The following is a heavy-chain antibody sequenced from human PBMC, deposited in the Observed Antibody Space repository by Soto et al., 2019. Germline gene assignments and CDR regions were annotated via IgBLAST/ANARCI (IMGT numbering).Heavy chain of an antibody. CDR3: ARGDSTDCSNGVCSFFYNHDMAV. CDR1: GYSFTDYH. Sequence: ASVNVSCKASGYSFTDYHIHWVRQAPGQGLELLGRINPKSGGTSTAQKFQGWVTMTTXXXXXXAXMXLXXXTSDXTAIYYCARGDSTDCSNGVCSFFYNHDMAVWG. CDR2: INPKSGGT. D-gene: IGHD2-8*01. V-gene: IGHV1-2*04. J-gene: IGHJ6*02.